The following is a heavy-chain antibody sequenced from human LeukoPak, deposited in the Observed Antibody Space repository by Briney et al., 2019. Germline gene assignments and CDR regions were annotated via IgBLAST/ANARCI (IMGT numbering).Heavy chain of an antibody. J-gene: IGHJ5*02. Sequence: PSETLSLTCAVYGGSFSGYYWSWIRQPPGKGLEWIGEINHSGSTNYNPSLKSRVTISVDTSKNQFSLKLSSVTAAVTAVYYCARVTYYYDSSGYYYHSHNWFDPWGQGTLVTVSS. D-gene: IGHD3-22*01. V-gene: IGHV4-34*01. CDR2: INHSGST. CDR1: GGSFSGYY. CDR3: ARVTYYYDSSGYYYHSHNWFDP.